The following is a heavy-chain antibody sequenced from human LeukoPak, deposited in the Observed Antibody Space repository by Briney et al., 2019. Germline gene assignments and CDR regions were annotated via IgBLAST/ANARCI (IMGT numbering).Heavy chain of an antibody. J-gene: IGHJ3*02. CDR1: GYTLTELS. D-gene: IGHD1-14*01. Sequence: ASVKVSCKVSGYTLTELSMHWVPQAPGKGLEWMEGFDPEDGETIYAQKFQGRVTMTEDTSTDTAYMELSSLRSEDTAVYCCATGALTFDIWGQGTMVTVSS. V-gene: IGHV1-24*01. CDR3: ATGALTFDI. CDR2: FDPEDGET.